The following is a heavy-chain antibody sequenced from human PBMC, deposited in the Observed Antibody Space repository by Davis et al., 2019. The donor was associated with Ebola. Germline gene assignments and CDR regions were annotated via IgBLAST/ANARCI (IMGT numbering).Heavy chain of an antibody. V-gene: IGHV1-69*13. CDR3: ARDLGYCSGGSCYHYGMDV. Sequence: SVKVSCKASGGTFSSYAISWVRQAPGQGLEWMGGIIPIFGTANYAQKFQGRVTITADESTSTAYMELSSLRSEDTAVYYCARDLGYCSGGSCYHYGMDVWGQGTTVTVSS. CDR1: GGTFSSYA. CDR2: IIPIFGTA. D-gene: IGHD2-15*01. J-gene: IGHJ6*02.